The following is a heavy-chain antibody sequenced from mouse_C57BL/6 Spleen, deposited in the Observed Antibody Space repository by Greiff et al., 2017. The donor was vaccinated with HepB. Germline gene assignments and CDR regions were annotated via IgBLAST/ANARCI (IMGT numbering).Heavy chain of an antibody. V-gene: IGHV14-2*01. CDR3: ATSSRPDYYGSSYVAMDY. CDR2: IDPEDGET. D-gene: IGHD1-1*01. Sequence: VQLQQSGAELVKPGASVKLSCTASGFNIKDYYMHWVKQRTEQGLEWIGRIDPEDGETKYAPKFQGKATITADTSSNPAYLQLSSLTSEDTAVYYCATSSRPDYYGSSYVAMDYWGQGTSVTVSS. J-gene: IGHJ4*01. CDR1: GFNIKDYY.